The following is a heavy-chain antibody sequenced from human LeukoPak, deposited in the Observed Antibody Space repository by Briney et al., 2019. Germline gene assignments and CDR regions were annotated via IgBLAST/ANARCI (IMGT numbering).Heavy chain of an antibody. J-gene: IGHJ4*02. CDR3: TRRVASAVSGFDY. CDR2: IYPGGTT. CDR1: HYSVSGAYS. Sequence: SETLSLTCAVSHYSVSGAYSWGCIRQPPGEGLEWIGTIYPGGTTYYNPSLGSRLTISIDATENHFSLRLYSVTTTDTAVYSCTRRVASAVSGFDYWGQGALVAVSS. D-gene: IGHD6-13*01. V-gene: IGHV4-38-2*01.